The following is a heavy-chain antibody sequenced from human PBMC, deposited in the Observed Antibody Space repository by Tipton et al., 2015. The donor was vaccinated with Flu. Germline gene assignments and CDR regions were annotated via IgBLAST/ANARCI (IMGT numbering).Heavy chain of an antibody. CDR2: IYYSGST. D-gene: IGHD3-9*01. V-gene: IGHV4-59*08. J-gene: IGHJ4*02. CDR3: ARHPINTYYDILTGRPRQVGFDY. Sequence: TLSLTCTVSGGSISSYYWSWVRQPPGKGLEWIGYIYYSGSTNYNPSLKSRVTISVDTSKNQFSLKLSSVTAADTAVYYCARHPINTYYDILTGRPRQVGFDYWGQGTLVTVSS. CDR1: GGSISSYY.